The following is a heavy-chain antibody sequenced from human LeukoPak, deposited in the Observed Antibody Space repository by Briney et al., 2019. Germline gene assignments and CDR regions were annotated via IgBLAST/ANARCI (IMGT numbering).Heavy chain of an antibody. D-gene: IGHD5-18*01. Sequence: GASVKVSCKASGYTLTSYDINWLRQATGQGLDGMGWMNPNSGNTGYAQKFQGRVTMTRNTSISTAYMELSSLRSEDTAVYYCACYGYSYGYYYGMDVWGQGTTVTVSS. CDR1: GYTLTSYD. J-gene: IGHJ6*02. V-gene: IGHV1-8*01. CDR2: MNPNSGNT. CDR3: ACYGYSYGYYYGMDV.